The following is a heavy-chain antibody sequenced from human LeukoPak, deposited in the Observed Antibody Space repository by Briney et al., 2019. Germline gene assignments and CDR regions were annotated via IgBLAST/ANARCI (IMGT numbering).Heavy chain of an antibody. CDR3: ARRNPELGKSYDY. J-gene: IGHJ4*02. D-gene: IGHD7-27*01. CDR2: ISGDGPT. V-gene: IGHV3-74*01. CDR1: GFTFTSCC. Sequence: PGASLRLSCTASGFTFTSCCMHWVRQPPGQGLVWVSRISGDGPTTYADSVKGRLTISRDNAKNTLFRQKNSLRAEDTAVYYCARRNPELGKSYDYWGEGTLVTVSS.